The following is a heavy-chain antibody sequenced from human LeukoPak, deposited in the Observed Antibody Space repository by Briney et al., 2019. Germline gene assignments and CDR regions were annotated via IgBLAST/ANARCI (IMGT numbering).Heavy chain of an antibody. V-gene: IGHV1-8*03. J-gene: IGHJ5*02. CDR2: MNPNSGNT. D-gene: IGHD1-7*01. CDR1: GYTLTSYD. CDR3: ARSLETRKGWFDP. Sequence: ASVKVSCKASGYTLTSYDINWVRQATGQGLEWMGWMNPNSGNTGYAQKFQGRVTITRNTSISTAYMELSSLRSEDTAVYYCARSLETRKGWFDPWGQGTLVTVSS.